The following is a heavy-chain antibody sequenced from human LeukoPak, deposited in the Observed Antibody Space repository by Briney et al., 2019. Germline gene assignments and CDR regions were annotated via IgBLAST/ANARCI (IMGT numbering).Heavy chain of an antibody. CDR3: ARGGETYYYDSSGYSKDY. V-gene: IGHV1-2*02. Sequence: GASVRVSCKASGYTFTVYYMHWVRQAPGQGLEWMGWINPNSGGTNYAQKFQGRVTMTRDTSISTAYMELSRLRSDDTAVYYCARGGETYYYDSSGYSKDYWGQGTLVTVSS. D-gene: IGHD3-22*01. CDR1: GYTFTVYY. J-gene: IGHJ4*02. CDR2: INPNSGGT.